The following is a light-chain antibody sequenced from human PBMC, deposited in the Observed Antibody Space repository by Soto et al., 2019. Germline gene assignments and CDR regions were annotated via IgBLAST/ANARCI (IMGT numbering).Light chain of an antibody. V-gene: IGLV2-11*01. CDR2: DVS. J-gene: IGLJ1*01. CDR1: SSDVGGYNF. Sequence: QSALTQPRSVSGSPGQSVTISCTGTSSDVGGYNFVSWHQQHPGKAPKLMIYDVSKRPSGVPDRFSGSKFGNTASLTISGLQAEDEADYYCCSYAGSYTWVFGTGTKVTVL. CDR3: CSYAGSYTWV.